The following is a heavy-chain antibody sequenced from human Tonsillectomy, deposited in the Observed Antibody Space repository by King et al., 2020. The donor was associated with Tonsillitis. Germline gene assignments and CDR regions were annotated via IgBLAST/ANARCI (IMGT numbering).Heavy chain of an antibody. J-gene: IGHJ4*02. CDR2: IYHTGKT. CDR1: GGSISSGGYY. Sequence: QMQLQESGPGLVKPSQTLSLTCTVSGGSISSGGYYWTWIRQHPGKGLEWIGYIYHTGKTYYTPSLKSLVTISLDTSKNQFSLKLSSVTAADTAVYYCARSGVETSGHFDYWGQGTLVTVSS. CDR3: ARSGVETSGHFDY. D-gene: IGHD4-23*01. V-gene: IGHV4-31*01.